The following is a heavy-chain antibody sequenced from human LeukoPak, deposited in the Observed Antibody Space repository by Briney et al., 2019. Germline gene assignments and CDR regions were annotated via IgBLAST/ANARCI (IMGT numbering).Heavy chain of an antibody. D-gene: IGHD3-22*01. CDR2: INPNSGGT. CDR1: GYTFTGYY. V-gene: IGHV1-2*02. Sequence: GASVKVSCKASGYTFTGYYMHWVRQAPGQGLEWMGWINPNSGGTNYAQKFQGRVTMTRDTSISTAYMELSRLRSDDTAVYYCARGQENTHYDSSGYVLLAGWGQGTLVTVSS. J-gene: IGHJ4*02. CDR3: ARGQENTHYDSSGYVLLAG.